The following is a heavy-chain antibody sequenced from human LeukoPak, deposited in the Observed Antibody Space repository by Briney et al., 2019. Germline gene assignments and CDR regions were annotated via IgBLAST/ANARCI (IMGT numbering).Heavy chain of an antibody. D-gene: IGHD1-26*01. Sequence: GGSLRLSCAAPGFTFDDYGMSWVRQAPGKGLEWVSGINWNGGSTGYADSVKGRFTISRDNAKNSLYLQMSSLRAEDTALYYCARFVSGSYYYFDYWGQGTLVTVSS. CDR3: ARFVSGSYYYFDY. J-gene: IGHJ4*02. V-gene: IGHV3-20*04. CDR2: INWNGGST. CDR1: GFTFDDYG.